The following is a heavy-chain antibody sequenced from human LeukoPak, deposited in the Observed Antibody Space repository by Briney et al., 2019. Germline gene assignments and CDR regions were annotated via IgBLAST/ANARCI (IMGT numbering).Heavy chain of an antibody. V-gene: IGHV3-30*18. D-gene: IGHD1-26*01. J-gene: IGHJ4*02. CDR1: GFTFSSYG. Sequence: GRSLRLSCAASGFTFSSYGMHWVRQAPGKGLEWVAVISYDGSNKYYADSVKGRFTISRDNSKNTLYLQMNSLGAEDTAVYYCAKDPYIVGATTIYYFDYWGQGTLVTVSS. CDR3: AKDPYIVGATTIYYFDY. CDR2: ISYDGSNK.